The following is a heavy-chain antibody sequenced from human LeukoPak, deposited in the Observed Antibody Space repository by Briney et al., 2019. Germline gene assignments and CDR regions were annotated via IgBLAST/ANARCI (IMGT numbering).Heavy chain of an antibody. D-gene: IGHD4-11*01. Sequence: PSETLSLTCAVSGGSISSGGYSWSWIRQPPGKGLEWIGYIYHSGSTYYNPSLKSRVTISVDTSKNQLSLKLSSVTAADTAVYYCAIPRNSKSSTMDVWGQGTTVTVSS. J-gene: IGHJ6*02. CDR3: AIPRNSKSSTMDV. V-gene: IGHV4-30-2*01. CDR1: GGSISSGGYS. CDR2: IYHSGST.